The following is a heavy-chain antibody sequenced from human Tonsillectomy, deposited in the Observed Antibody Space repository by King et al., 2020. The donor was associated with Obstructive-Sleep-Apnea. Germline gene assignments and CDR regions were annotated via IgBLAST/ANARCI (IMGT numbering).Heavy chain of an antibody. V-gene: IGHV3-30-3*01. CDR2: ISYDGSNK. D-gene: IGHD3-10*01. CDR1: GFTFSSYA. CDR3: ARDTWFGDPLGGLDY. Sequence: QLVQSGGGVVQPGRSLRLSCAASGFTFSSYAMHWVRQAPGKGLEWVAVISYDGSNKYYADSVKGRFTISRDNSKNTLYLQMNSLRAEDTAVYYCARDTWFGDPLGGLDYWGQGTLVTVSS. J-gene: IGHJ4*02.